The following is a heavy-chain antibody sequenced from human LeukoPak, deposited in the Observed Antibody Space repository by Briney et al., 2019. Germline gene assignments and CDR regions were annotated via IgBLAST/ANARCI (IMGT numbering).Heavy chain of an antibody. V-gene: IGHV3-23*01. CDR2: ISGGDGST. Sequence: GGSLRLSCAASGFTFSSYAMSWVRQAPGKGLEWVSAISGGDGSTYYADSVKGRFTISRDNSKNTLYLQMNSLRAEDTAVYYCAKPGRDYGDYWYFDLWGRGTLVTVSS. CDR3: AKPGRDYGDYWYFDL. D-gene: IGHD4-17*01. CDR1: GFTFSSYA. J-gene: IGHJ2*01.